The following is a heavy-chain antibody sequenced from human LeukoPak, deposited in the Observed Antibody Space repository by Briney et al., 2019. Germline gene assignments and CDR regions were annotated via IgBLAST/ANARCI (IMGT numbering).Heavy chain of an antibody. CDR1: GFTVSSNY. D-gene: IGHD2-15*01. Sequence: RGSLRLSCAVSGFTVSSNYMTWVRQAPGKGLEWVSVIYSGGATHYADSVRGRFTISRDNSKNTLNLQMNSLRAEDTAVYYCASESRGVATLDYWGQGTLVTVSS. J-gene: IGHJ4*02. CDR3: ASESRGVATLDY. CDR2: IYSGGAT. V-gene: IGHV3-53*01.